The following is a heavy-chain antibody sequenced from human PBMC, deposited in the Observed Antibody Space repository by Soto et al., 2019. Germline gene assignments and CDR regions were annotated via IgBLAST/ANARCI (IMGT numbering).Heavy chain of an antibody. CDR2: ISYDAKSK. Sequence: GSLSLSCAASGFTFNTYGMHWVRQAPGKGLEWVAVISYDAKSKLYVDSVRGRFTISRDNSKNTLFLQMDSLRPEDTALYYCARGLLAAGPFDAWGQGTLGTVSS. CDR3: ARGLLAAGPFDA. V-gene: IGHV3-30*03. D-gene: IGHD2-8*02. CDR1: GFTFNTYG. J-gene: IGHJ4*02.